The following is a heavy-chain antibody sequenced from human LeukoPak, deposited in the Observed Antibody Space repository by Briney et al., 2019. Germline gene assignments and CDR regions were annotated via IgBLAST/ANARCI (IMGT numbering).Heavy chain of an antibody. J-gene: IGHJ4*02. CDR2: ISYGGSNK. Sequence: GGSLRLSCAASGFTFSSYAMHWVRQAPGKGLEWVAVISYGGSNKYYADSVKGRFTISRDNSKNTLYLQMNSLRAEDTAVYYCAGTVSGVGGFDYWGQGTLVTVSS. V-gene: IGHV3-30*04. CDR1: GFTFSSYA. D-gene: IGHD3-10*01. CDR3: AGTVSGVGGFDY.